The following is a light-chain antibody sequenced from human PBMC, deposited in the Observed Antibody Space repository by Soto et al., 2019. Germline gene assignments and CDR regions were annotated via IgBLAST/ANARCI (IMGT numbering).Light chain of an antibody. J-gene: IGKJ1*01. CDR2: GAS. Sequence: EIVMTQSPATLSVSPGERATLSCRASQSVTNNLAWYQHKPGQAPRLLIYGASTRATGIPARFSGSGSGTEFTLTFSSLQSEDFAVYYCQQYNNWPPWTFGQGTKVDIK. CDR3: QQYNNWPPWT. CDR1: QSVTNN. V-gene: IGKV3-15*01.